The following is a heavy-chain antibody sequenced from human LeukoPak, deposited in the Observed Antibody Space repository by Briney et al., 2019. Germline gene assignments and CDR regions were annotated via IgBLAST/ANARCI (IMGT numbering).Heavy chain of an antibody. Sequence: GGSLRLSCAASGFTFSGSAMHWVRQASGEGLKWVGRIRSNANSYTTAYAASVKGRFTISRDDSKNTAYLQMNSLKTEDTAVYYCTREVGSWYYYYYYYMDVWGKGTTVTVSS. V-gene: IGHV3-73*01. CDR2: IRSNANSYTT. CDR1: GFTFSGSA. D-gene: IGHD6-13*01. J-gene: IGHJ6*03. CDR3: TREVGSWYYYYYYYMDV.